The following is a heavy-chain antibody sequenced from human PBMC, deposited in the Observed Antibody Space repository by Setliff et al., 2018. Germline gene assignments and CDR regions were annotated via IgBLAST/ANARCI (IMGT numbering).Heavy chain of an antibody. Sequence: PGGSLRLSCVASGFTFSSYAITWVRQAPGKGLEWIGYIYYSGSTYYNPSLKSRITISVDTSKNQFSLKLSSVTAADTAVYYCARSTYGGAAAAYYFDYWGQGTLVTVSS. J-gene: IGHJ4*02. D-gene: IGHD6-13*01. CDR1: GFTFSSYA. CDR3: ARSTYGGAAAAYYFDY. CDR2: IYYSGST. V-gene: IGHV4-59*08.